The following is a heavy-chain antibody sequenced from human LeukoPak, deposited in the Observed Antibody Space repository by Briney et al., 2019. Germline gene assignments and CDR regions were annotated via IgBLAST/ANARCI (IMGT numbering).Heavy chain of an antibody. J-gene: IGHJ6*02. V-gene: IGHV3-30*04. Sequence: PGGSLRLSCAASGFTFSSYAMHWVRQAPGKGLEWVAVIPYDGSNKYYADSVKGRFTISRDNSKNTLYLQMNSLRAEDTAVYYCAREYGMDVWGQGTTVTVSS. CDR2: IPYDGSNK. CDR1: GFTFSSYA. CDR3: AREYGMDV.